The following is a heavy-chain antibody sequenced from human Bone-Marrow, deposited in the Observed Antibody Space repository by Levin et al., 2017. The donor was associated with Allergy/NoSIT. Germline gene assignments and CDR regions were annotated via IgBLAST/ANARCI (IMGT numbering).Heavy chain of an antibody. Sequence: GESLKISCAASGFTFSSYAMHWVRQAPGKGLEYVSAISSNGGSTYYANSVKGRFTISRDNSKNTLYLQMGSLRAEDMAVYYCARGEAAAGISFFDYWGQGTLVTVSS. V-gene: IGHV3-64*01. CDR2: ISSNGGST. CDR3: ARGEAAAGISFFDY. J-gene: IGHJ4*02. CDR1: GFTFSSYA. D-gene: IGHD6-13*01.